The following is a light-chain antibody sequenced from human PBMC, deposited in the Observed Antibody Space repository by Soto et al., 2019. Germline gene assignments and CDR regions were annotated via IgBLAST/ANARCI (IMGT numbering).Light chain of an antibody. CDR3: QQYNSTSRT. V-gene: IGKV1-5*01. CDR1: QSISSW. CDR2: DAS. J-gene: IGKJ4*01. Sequence: DIQMTQSPSTLSASVGDRVTITCRASQSISSWLAWYQQKPGKAPKLLIYDASSLESGVPSRFSGSGSWTEFTLTISSRQPDDFVTYYCQQYNSTSRTFGGGTKVEIK.